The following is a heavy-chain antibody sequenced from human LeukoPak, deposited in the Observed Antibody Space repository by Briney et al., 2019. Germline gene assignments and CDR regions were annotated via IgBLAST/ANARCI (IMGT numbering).Heavy chain of an antibody. CDR3: ASDRFYFGV. Sequence: GGSLRLTCAASGFTFSSYWMHWVRQAPGKGLEWVANIKLDGTEKYYVDSVKGRFTISRDNAKNSLYLQMNSLRAEDTAVYYCASDRFYFGVWGQGTLVTVSS. CDR2: IKLDGTEK. V-gene: IGHV3-7*05. CDR1: GFTFSSYW. D-gene: IGHD3-16*01. J-gene: IGHJ4*02.